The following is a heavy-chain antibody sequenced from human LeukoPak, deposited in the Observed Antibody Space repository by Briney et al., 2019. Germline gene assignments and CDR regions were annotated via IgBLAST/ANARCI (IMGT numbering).Heavy chain of an antibody. CDR3: ARVNIAARGRIFDY. J-gene: IGHJ4*02. CDR2: INPNSSGT. D-gene: IGHD6-6*01. V-gene: IGHV1-2*06. CDR1: GYTFTGYY. Sequence: ASVKVSCKASGYTFTGYYMHWVRQAPGQGLEWMGRINPNSSGTNYAQKFQGRVTMTRDTSISTAYMELSRLRSDDTAVYYCARVNIAARGRIFDYWGQGTLVTVSS.